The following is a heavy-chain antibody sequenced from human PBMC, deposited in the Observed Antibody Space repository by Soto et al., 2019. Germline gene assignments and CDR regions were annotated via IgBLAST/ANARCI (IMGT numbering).Heavy chain of an antibody. D-gene: IGHD5-18*01. V-gene: IGHV4-30-4*01. CDR1: GAPISGGDYH. CDR2: IFPSVAT. CDR3: ARGSAAKRYFDL. J-gene: IGHJ2*01. Sequence: QVQLHETGPGLVKPSQTLSLMCTVSGAPISGGDYHWSWIRQPPGKGLEWIGYIFPSVATHYNSSLGSRITMSVETSKSHFSLNLTSVPAADTAVYFCARGSAAKRYFDLWGRSTLVTVSS.